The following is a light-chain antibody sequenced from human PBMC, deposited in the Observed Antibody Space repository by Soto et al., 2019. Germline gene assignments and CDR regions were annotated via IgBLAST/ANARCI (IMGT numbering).Light chain of an antibody. CDR2: GAS. V-gene: IGKV3-20*01. J-gene: IGKJ2*01. CDR3: QQYRSSPYT. Sequence: EIVLTQSPGTLSLSPGERATLSCRASQSVSSSYIAWYQQKPGQAPRLLIYGASSRATGIPARFGGSGSGTDFTLTISRLEPEDFAVYYCQQYRSSPYTFGQGTKLEIK. CDR1: QSVSSSY.